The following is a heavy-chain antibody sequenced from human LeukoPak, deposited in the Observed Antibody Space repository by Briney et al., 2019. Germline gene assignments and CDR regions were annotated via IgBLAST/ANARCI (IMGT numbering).Heavy chain of an antibody. Sequence: QSGGSLRLSCAASGFTFSDYWMHRVRQAPGKGLVWVSRVKSDGSSPIYADSVRGRFTISRDNARNTLYLQMNSLRAEDTAVYYCLRGAHYDTRGYYYWGQGTLVTVSS. CDR2: VKSDGSSP. J-gene: IGHJ4*02. D-gene: IGHD3-22*01. CDR3: LRGAHYDTRGYYY. V-gene: IGHV3-74*01. CDR1: GFTFSDYW.